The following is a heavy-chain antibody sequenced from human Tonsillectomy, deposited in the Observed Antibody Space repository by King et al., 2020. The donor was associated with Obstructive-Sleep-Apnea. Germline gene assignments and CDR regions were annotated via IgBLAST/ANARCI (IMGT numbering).Heavy chain of an antibody. Sequence: QLVQSGAEVKKPGASVKVSCKASGHTLSRYGISWVRQAPGQWLEWMGWISGRNGDTNYAQKFQGRVTLTTDTSTNTAYMDLRSLRSDDTAMYYCAILLQLSVDTFIVNDYWGQGTLVTVSS. CDR3: AILLQLSVDTFIVNDY. J-gene: IGHJ4*02. CDR1: GHTLSRYG. V-gene: IGHV1-18*04. CDR2: ISGRNGDT. D-gene: IGHD2-21*01.